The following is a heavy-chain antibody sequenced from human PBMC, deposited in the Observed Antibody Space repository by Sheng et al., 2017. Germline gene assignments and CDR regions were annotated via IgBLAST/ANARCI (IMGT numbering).Heavy chain of an antibody. CDR3: ARGAPFGSTIFVYGMDV. CDR2: INWNGGST. D-gene: IGHD2-2*01. V-gene: IGHV3-20*01. Sequence: EVQLVESGGGVVRPGGSLRLSCAASGFTFDDYGMSWVRQAPGKGLEWVSGINWNGGSTGYADSVKGRFTISRDNAKNSLYLQMNSLRAEDTALYHCARGAPFGSTIFVYGMDVWGQGTTVTVSS. CDR1: GFTFDDYG. J-gene: IGHJ6*02.